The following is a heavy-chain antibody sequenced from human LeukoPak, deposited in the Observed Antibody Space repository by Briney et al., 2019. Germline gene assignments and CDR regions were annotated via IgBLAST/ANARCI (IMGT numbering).Heavy chain of an antibody. J-gene: IGHJ4*02. V-gene: IGHV3-30*04. CDR3: ARDMIMGGPPDYLDY. CDR1: GFIFNRHA. CDR2: IGYDGIHK. Sequence: GGSLRLSCTTSGFIFNRHAFHWVRQAPGKGLEWVAVIGYDGIHKYYADYVKGRFTISRDDSKNTLYLQMDCLRAEDTAVYYCARDMIMGGPPDYLDYWGQGTLVTVSS. D-gene: IGHD3-22*01.